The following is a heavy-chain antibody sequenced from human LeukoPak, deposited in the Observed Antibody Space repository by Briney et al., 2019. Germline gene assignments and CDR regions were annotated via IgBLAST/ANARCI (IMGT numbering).Heavy chain of an antibody. Sequence: PGGSLRLSCAASGFTFSSYWMSWVRQAPGKGLEWVANIKQDGSEKYYVDSVKGRFTISRDNAKNSLYLQMNSLRAEDTAVYYCARDYYYGSGSQLGVYYYYGMDVWGKGTTVTVSS. V-gene: IGHV3-7*01. CDR1: GFTFSSYW. J-gene: IGHJ6*04. CDR2: IKQDGSEK. D-gene: IGHD3-10*01. CDR3: ARDYYYGSGSQLGVYYYYGMDV.